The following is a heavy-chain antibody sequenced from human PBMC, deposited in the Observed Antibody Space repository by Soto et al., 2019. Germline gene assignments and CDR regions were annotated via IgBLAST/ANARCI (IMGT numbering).Heavy chain of an antibody. V-gene: IGHV1-18*01. J-gene: IGHJ4*02. CDR3: ARWWYGEY. CDR2: ISAHNGNT. Sequence: QVHLVQSGAEVKTPGASVKVSCKGSGYAFTTYGITWVRQAPGQGLEWMGWISAHNGNTNYAQKLQGRVTVTRYTSTSTAYMELRSLRSYDTAVYYCARWWYGEYCGQGALVTVSS. D-gene: IGHD2-15*01. CDR1: GYAFTTYG.